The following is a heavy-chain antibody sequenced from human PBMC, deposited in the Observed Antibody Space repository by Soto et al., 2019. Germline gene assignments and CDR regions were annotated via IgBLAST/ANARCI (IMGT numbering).Heavy chain of an antibody. D-gene: IGHD1-26*01. Sequence: QVPLVQSGAEVKKPGSSVKVSCKASGGTFSSYAISWVRQAPGQGLEWMGGIIPIFGTANYAQKFQGRVTITADKSTSTAYMELSSLRSEDTAVYYCARGGGSYFEYYFDYWGQGTLVTVSS. CDR3: ARGGGSYFEYYFDY. CDR1: GGTFSSYA. V-gene: IGHV1-69*06. CDR2: IIPIFGTA. J-gene: IGHJ4*02.